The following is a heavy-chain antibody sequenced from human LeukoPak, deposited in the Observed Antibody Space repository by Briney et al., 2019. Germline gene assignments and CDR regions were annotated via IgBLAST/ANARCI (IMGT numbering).Heavy chain of an antibody. Sequence: SETLSLTCTVSGGSIGTYPWSWIRQPPGKGLEWIGYISFNGKTNYNPSLQRRITMSVNTSKKQFSLKLTSVTAADTAVYYCAREPTLTTFGYWGQGTL. D-gene: IGHD4-17*01. CDR2: ISFNGKT. V-gene: IGHV4-59*01. CDR1: GGSIGTYP. J-gene: IGHJ4*02. CDR3: AREPTLTTFGY.